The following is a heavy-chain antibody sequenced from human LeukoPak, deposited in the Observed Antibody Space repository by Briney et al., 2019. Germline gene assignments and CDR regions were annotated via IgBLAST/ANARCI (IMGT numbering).Heavy chain of an antibody. CDR2: ISSDGSST. V-gene: IGHV3-74*01. J-gene: IGHJ4*01. CDR1: GFTFSSYW. Sequence: GGSLRLSCAASGFTFSSYWMHWVRQAPGKGLVWVSRISSDGSSTSYADSVKGRFTISRDNAKNTLYLQMNSLRAEDTAVYYCAKGIYSSGWSYFDYWGHGTLVTVSS. D-gene: IGHD6-19*01. CDR3: AKGIYSSGWSYFDY.